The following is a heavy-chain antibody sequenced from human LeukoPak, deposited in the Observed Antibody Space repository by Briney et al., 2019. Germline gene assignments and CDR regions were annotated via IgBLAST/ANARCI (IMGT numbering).Heavy chain of an antibody. CDR2: INDSGGST. Sequence: PGGSLRLSCAASGFTFSNYAMSWVRQAPGKGLEWVSAINDSGGSTYYADSVKGRFTISRDNSKNTLYLQMNSLRAEDTAVYYCAKPAISSRGWYYDYWGQGTLVTVS. CDR1: GFTFSNYA. J-gene: IGHJ4*02. D-gene: IGHD6-19*01. CDR3: AKPAISSRGWYYDY. V-gene: IGHV3-23*01.